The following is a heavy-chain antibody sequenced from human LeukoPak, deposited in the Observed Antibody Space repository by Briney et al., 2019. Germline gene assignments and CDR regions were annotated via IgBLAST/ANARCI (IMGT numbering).Heavy chain of an antibody. CDR3: ARGSSWYLY. Sequence: TSETLSLTCAVYGGSFSGYYWSWIRQPPGKGLEGIGEINHSGSTNYNPSLKSRVTISVYTSKNQFSLKLSSVTAADTAVYYCARGSSWYLYWGQGTLVTVSS. J-gene: IGHJ4*02. CDR1: GGSFSGYY. V-gene: IGHV4-34*01. D-gene: IGHD6-13*01. CDR2: INHSGST.